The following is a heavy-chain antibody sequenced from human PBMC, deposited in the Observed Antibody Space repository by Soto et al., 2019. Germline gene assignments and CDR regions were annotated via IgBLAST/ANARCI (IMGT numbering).Heavy chain of an antibody. V-gene: IGHV1-18*01. CDR3: ARGPDTIFGVVIRRYAEWADQRFDY. J-gene: IGHJ4*02. Sequence: ASVKVSCKASGYTFTSYGISWVRQAPGQGLEWMGWISAYNGNTNYAQKLQGRVTMTTDTSTSTAYMERRSLRSDDTAVYYCARGPDTIFGVVIRRYAEWADQRFDYWGQGTLVTVSS. CDR1: GYTFTSYG. D-gene: IGHD3-3*01. CDR2: ISAYNGNT.